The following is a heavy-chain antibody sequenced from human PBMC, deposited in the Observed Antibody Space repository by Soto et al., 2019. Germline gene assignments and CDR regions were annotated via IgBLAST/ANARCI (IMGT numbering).Heavy chain of an antibody. CDR3: ATGNFPKIWGSYRGGHSLDT. J-gene: IGHJ5*02. CDR2: INHSGST. CDR1: VFSFSVYD. Sequence: SSTXSLTGAVYVFSFSVYDLVWIRQPPGKGLGWMGEINHSGSTNYNPSLKSRVTISVDTSKNQFSLKLSSVHAADTAVYYCATGNFPKIWGSYRGGHSLDTWGQGTLVTVSS. D-gene: IGHD3-16*02. V-gene: IGHV4-34*01.